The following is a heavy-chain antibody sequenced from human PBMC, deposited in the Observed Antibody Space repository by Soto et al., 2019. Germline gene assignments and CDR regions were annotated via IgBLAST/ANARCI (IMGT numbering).Heavy chain of an antibody. CDR1: RYTFISYD. V-gene: IGHV1-8*01. Sequence: QVQLVQSGAEVKKPGASVKVSCKASRYTFISYDINWVRQATGQGLEWMGWMNPKSANTGYAQNFQGRVTMTRNTSRSKAYMELSSLRSEDTAVYYCARSPSWETTVTPYYFDYWGQGTLVTVSS. CDR3: ARSPSWETTVTPYYFDY. CDR2: MNPKSANT. D-gene: IGHD4-4*01. J-gene: IGHJ4*02.